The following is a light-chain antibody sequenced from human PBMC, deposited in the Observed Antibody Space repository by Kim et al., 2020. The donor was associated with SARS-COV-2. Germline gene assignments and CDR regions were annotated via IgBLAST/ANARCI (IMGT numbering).Light chain of an antibody. V-gene: IGKV1-33*01. J-gene: IGKJ4*01. CDR3: QYYDSFPT. CDR1: QRIYHY. Sequence: LSATLGDSVTITCQASQRIYHYVKWYQHKPGTAPRLLIYGASNLETGVPSRFVGGGSETHYTFTISNLQPEDVATYYCQYYDSFPTFGGGTKVDIK. CDR2: GAS.